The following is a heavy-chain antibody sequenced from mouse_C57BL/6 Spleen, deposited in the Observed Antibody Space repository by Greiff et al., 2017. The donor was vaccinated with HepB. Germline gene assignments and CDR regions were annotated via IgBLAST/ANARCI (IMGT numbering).Heavy chain of an antibody. J-gene: IGHJ2*01. V-gene: IGHV1-42*01. CDR3: ARWDYYGSSYGYFDY. Sequence: EVQRVESGPELVKPGASVKISCKASGYSFTGYYMNWVKQSPEKSLEWIGEINPSTGGTTYNQKFKAKATLTVDKSSSTAYMQLKSLTSEDSAVYYCARWDYYGSSYGYFDYWGQGTTLTVSS. D-gene: IGHD1-1*01. CDR2: INPSTGGT. CDR1: GYSFTGYY.